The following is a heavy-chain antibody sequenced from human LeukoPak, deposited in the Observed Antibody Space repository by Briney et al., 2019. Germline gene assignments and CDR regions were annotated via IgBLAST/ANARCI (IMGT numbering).Heavy chain of an antibody. CDR2: INPSGGST. J-gene: IGHJ4*02. CDR1: GYTFTSYY. CDR3: ARARYYYDRSDY. Sequence: ASVKVSCKASGYTFTSYYMHWVRQAPGQGLEWMGIINPSGGSTRYAQKFQGRVTMTRDMSTSTAYMELSSLRSEDTAVYYCARARYYYDRSDYWGKGTLVTVSS. D-gene: IGHD3-22*01. V-gene: IGHV1-46*01.